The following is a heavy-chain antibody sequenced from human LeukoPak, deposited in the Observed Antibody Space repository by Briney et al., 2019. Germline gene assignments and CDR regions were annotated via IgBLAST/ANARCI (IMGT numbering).Heavy chain of an antibody. Sequence: GGSLRLSCAASGFTFSTYSMNWVRQAPGKGLEWVSYISYTNIIYYADSVKGRFTISRDNAKNSLYLQMNSLRAEDTAVYYCLTIVETDIDAFDIWGQGAKVTVSS. CDR2: ISYTNII. J-gene: IGHJ3*02. CDR3: LTIVETDIDAFDI. CDR1: GFTFSTYS. V-gene: IGHV3-48*01. D-gene: IGHD2-21*01.